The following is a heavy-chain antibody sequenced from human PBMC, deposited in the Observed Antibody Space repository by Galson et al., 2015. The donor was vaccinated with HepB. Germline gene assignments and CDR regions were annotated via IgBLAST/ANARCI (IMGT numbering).Heavy chain of an antibody. CDR2: IWHDGSNQ. CDR3: VRESLMAMVTFDL. J-gene: IGHJ4*02. D-gene: IGHD5-18*01. Sequence: SLRLSCAASGFNFSRHGIHWVRQAPGKGLECVAMIWHDGSNQLYADSVKGRFTISRDNSKNKLYLQMNSMRAEDTAIYYCVRESLMAMVTFDLWGRGTLVTVSS. V-gene: IGHV3-33*01. CDR1: GFNFSRHG.